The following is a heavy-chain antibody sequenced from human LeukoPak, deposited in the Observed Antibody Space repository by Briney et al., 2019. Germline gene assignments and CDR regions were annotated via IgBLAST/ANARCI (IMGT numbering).Heavy chain of an antibody. D-gene: IGHD1-26*01. V-gene: IGHV1-24*01. J-gene: IGHJ4*02. Sequence: ASVKVPCKVSGYTLTELSMHWVRQAPGKGLEWMGGFDPEDGETIYAQKFQGRVTMTEDTSTDTAYMELSSLRSEDTAVYYCATRPPGYSGSYYFDYWGQGTLVTVSS. CDR2: FDPEDGET. CDR3: ATRPPGYSGSYYFDY. CDR1: GYTLTELS.